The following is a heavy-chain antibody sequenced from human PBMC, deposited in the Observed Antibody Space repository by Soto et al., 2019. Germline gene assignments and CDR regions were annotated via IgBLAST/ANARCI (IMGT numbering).Heavy chain of an antibody. CDR2: ISWNSGSI. CDR3: AKALRPLYGMDV. Sequence: GGSLRLSCKASGFSFSDYAMTWVRQAPGKGLEWVSGISWNSGSIGYADSVKGRFTISRDNAKNSLYLQMNSLRAEDTALYYCAKALRPLYGMDVWGQGTTVTVSS. CDR1: GFSFSDYA. V-gene: IGHV3-9*01. J-gene: IGHJ6*02. D-gene: IGHD3-16*01.